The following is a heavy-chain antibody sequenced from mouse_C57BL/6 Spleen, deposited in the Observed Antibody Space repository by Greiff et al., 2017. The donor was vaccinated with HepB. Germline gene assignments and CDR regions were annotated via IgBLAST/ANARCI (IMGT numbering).Heavy chain of an antibody. D-gene: IGHD1-1*01. CDR3: ARGSTVVEYYFDY. CDR1: GYAFSSYW. CDR2: IYPGDGDT. J-gene: IGHJ2*01. Sequence: QVHVKQSGAELVKPGASVKISCKASGYAFSSYWMNWVKQRPGKGLEWIGQIYPGDGDTNYNGKFKGKATLTADKSSSTAYMQLSSLTSEDSAVYFCARGSTVVEYYFDYWGQGTTLTVSS. V-gene: IGHV1-80*01.